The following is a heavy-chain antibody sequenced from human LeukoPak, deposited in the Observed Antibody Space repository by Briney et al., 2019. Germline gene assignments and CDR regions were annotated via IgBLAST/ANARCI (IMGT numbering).Heavy chain of an antibody. CDR3: ARRRGGTHFREDY. J-gene: IGHJ4*02. V-gene: IGHV5-51*01. Sequence: PGESLKISCKGSGYSFTTHWIGWVRQMPGKGLEWMGIIYPGFSETRYSPSFQGQVTISADKSISTAYLQWSSLKASDTAMYYCARRRGGTHFREDYWGQGTLVTVSS. CDR1: GYSFTTHW. D-gene: IGHD2/OR15-2a*01. CDR2: IYPGFSET.